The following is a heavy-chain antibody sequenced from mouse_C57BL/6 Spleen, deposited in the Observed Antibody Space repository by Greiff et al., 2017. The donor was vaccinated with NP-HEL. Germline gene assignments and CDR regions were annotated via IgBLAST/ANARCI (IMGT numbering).Heavy chain of an antibody. V-gene: IGHV1-80*01. CDR2: IYPGDGDT. Sequence: QVQLQQSGAELVKPGASVKISCKASGYAFSSYWMNWVKQRPGKGLEWIGQIYPGDGDTNYNGKFKGKATLTADKSSSTAYMQLSSLTSEDSAVYFCARQLRLYYYAMDYWGQGTSVTVSS. J-gene: IGHJ4*01. CDR3: ARQLRLYYYAMDY. D-gene: IGHD3-2*02. CDR1: GYAFSSYW.